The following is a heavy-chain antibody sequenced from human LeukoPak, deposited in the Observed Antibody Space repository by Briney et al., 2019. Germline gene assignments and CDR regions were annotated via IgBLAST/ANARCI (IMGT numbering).Heavy chain of an antibody. V-gene: IGHV4-59*01. CDR3: ARGVAARPNRSYYYYYYMDV. D-gene: IGHD6-6*01. J-gene: IGHJ6*03. CDR2: IYYSGST. Sequence: SETLSLTCTVSGGSISSYYWSWIRQPPGKGLEWIGYIYYSGSTNYNPSLNSRVTISVDTSKNQFSLKLSSVTAADTAVYYCARGVAARPNRSYYYYYYMDVWGKGTTVTVSS. CDR1: GGSISSYY.